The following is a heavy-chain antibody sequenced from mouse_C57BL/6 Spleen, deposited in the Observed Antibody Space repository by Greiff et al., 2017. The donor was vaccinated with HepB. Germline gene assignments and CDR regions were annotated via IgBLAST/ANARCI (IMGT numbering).Heavy chain of an antibody. D-gene: IGHD1-1*01. Sequence: VQLQQSGAELVKPGASVKISCKASGYAFSSYWMNWVKQRPGKGLEWIGQIYPGDGDTNYNGKFKGKATLTADKSSSTAYMQLSSLTSEDSAVYVCARRYYGSSYVNWYFDVWGTGTTVTVAS. CDR1: GYAFSSYW. CDR2: IYPGDGDT. CDR3: ARRYYGSSYVNWYFDV. J-gene: IGHJ1*03. V-gene: IGHV1-80*01.